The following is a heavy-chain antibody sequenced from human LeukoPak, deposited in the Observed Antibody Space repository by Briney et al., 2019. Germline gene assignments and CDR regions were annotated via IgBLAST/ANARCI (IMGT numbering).Heavy chain of an antibody. J-gene: IGHJ3*01. CDR3: ARADVYGSGGMDV. CDR2: INHSGST. Sequence: SETLSLTCAVYGGSFSGYYWSWIRQPPGKGLEWIGEINHSGSTNYNPSLKSRVTISVDTSKNQFSLKLSSVTAADTAVYYCARADVYGSGGMDVWGQGTMVTVSS. CDR1: GGSFSGYY. D-gene: IGHD3-10*01. V-gene: IGHV4-34*01.